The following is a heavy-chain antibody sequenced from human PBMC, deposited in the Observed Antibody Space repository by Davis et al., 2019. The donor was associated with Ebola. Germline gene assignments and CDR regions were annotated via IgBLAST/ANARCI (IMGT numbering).Heavy chain of an antibody. CDR2: IYHSGST. Sequence: SETLSPTFAVPGGSISSGGYSWSWIRQPPGKGLEWIGYIYHSGSTYYNPSLKSRVTITVDRSKNQFSLKLSSVTAADTAVYYCARGLLWFGELPTRWFDPWGQGTLVTVSS. J-gene: IGHJ5*02. V-gene: IGHV4-30-2*01. CDR1: GGSISSGGYS. D-gene: IGHD3-10*01. CDR3: ARGLLWFGELPTRWFDP.